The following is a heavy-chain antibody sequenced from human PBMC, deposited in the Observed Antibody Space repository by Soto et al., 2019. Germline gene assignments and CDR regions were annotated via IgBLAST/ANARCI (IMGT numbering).Heavy chain of an antibody. Sequence: QVQLVESGGGVVQPGRSLRLSCAASGFTFSSYAMHWVRQAPGKGLEWVAVISYDGSNKYYADSVKGRFTISRDNSKNMLYLQMNSLRAEDKAVYYCARDRLHYDFWSGFDPWGQGTMVTVSS. J-gene: IGHJ5*02. CDR3: ARDRLHYDFWSGFDP. CDR2: ISYDGSNK. CDR1: GFTFSSYA. V-gene: IGHV3-30-3*01. D-gene: IGHD3-3*01.